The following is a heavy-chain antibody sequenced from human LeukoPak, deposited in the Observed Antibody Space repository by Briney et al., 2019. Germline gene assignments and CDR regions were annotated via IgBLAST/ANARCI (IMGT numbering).Heavy chain of an antibody. D-gene: IGHD3-9*01. CDR3: ARGPTVEYDILTGYYRFDY. CDR2: INHSGCT. J-gene: IGHJ4*02. CDR1: GGSFSGYY. Sequence: SETLSLTCAVYGGSFSGYYWSWIRQTPGKGLEWIGEINHSGCTRYNPSLTSRVTISLDTSKDQFSLKLNSVTAADTAVYYCARGPTVEYDILTGYYRFDYWGQGTLVTVSS. V-gene: IGHV4-34*01.